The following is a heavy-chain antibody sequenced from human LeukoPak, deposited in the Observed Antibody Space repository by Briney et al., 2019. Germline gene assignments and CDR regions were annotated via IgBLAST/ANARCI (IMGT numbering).Heavy chain of an antibody. Sequence: ASVKVSCKASGGTFSSYAISWVRQAPGQGLEWMGGIIPIFGTANYAQKFQGRVTITADESTSTAYMELSSLRSEDTAVYYCARGSTIFGVVILEYYYYMDVWGKGTTVTVSS. J-gene: IGHJ6*03. D-gene: IGHD3-3*01. CDR3: ARGSTIFGVVILEYYYYMDV. CDR2: IIPIFGTA. V-gene: IGHV1-69*01. CDR1: GGTFSSYA.